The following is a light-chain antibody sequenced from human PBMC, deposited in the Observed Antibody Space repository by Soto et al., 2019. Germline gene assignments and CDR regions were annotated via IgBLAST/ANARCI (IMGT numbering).Light chain of an antibody. CDR2: KAS. CDR1: QNINTW. Sequence: DIQMTHSPSTLSESVGHRVTITCRASQNINTWLAWYQQKPGKAPKLLILKASSLESGVPSRFSGSGSGTEFTLTISSLQPDDLATYYCQQYNNYFWAFGQGTKVDI. CDR3: QQYNNYFWA. J-gene: IGKJ1*01. V-gene: IGKV1-5*03.